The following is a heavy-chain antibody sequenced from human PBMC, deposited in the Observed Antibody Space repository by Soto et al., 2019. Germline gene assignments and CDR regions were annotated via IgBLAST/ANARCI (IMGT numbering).Heavy chain of an antibody. D-gene: IGHD2-21*02. CDR3: AREETAWPLAYGLDV. V-gene: IGHV3-21*01. J-gene: IGHJ6*02. Sequence: PGGSLRLSCAASGFTFSTYSMHWVRQAPGKRLEWVSSIGRRSDIYYADSVKGRFTISRDNAKNSVSLQMNSLRDEDTAVYYCAREETAWPLAYGLDVWGQGTTVTVSS. CDR2: IGRRSDI. CDR1: GFTFSTYS.